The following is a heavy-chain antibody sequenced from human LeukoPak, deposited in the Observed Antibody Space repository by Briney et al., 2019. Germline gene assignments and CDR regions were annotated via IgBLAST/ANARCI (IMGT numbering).Heavy chain of an antibody. J-gene: IGHJ5*02. CDR3: ARDVSSTSSWWFDP. CDR2: INPSGGST. V-gene: IGHV1-46*01. Sequence: ASVKVSCKASGYTFTSHYMHWVRQAPEQGLEWMGIINPSGGSTSYAQKFQGRVTTTRDMSTRTDYMELSSLRYEDTAVYYCARDVSSTSSWWFDPWGQGTLVIVSS. D-gene: IGHD2-2*01. CDR1: GYTFTSHY.